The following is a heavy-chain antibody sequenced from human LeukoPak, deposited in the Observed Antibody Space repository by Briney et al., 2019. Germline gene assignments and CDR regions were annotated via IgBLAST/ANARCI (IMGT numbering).Heavy chain of an antibody. CDR1: GDSLSNYG. Sequence: ASVKVSCKASGDSLSNYGISWLRQAPGQGLEWMGWSSGDNGKTNYAQKFQGRVTMTTITAYLELRSLRSDDTAVYYCARNVSFFDYWGQGTLVTVSS. J-gene: IGHJ4*02. CDR2: SSGDNGKT. V-gene: IGHV1-18*01. D-gene: IGHD5/OR15-5a*01. CDR3: ARNVSFFDY.